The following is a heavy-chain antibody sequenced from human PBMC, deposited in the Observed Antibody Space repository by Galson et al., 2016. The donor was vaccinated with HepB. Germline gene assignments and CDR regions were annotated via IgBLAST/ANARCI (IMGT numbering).Heavy chain of an antibody. CDR2: IKSKTDGGTT. CDR3: TTDDYSKHAFDY. D-gene: IGHD4-11*01. CDR1: GFSFSKAW. V-gene: IGHV3-15*05. J-gene: IGHJ4*02. Sequence: SLRLSCATSGFSFSKAWMSWVRQAPGKGLEWVGRIKSKTDGGTTDYAAPAKGRFTISRDDSKNTLYLQINSLKTEDTAVYYCTTDDYSKHAFDYWGQGTLVTVSS.